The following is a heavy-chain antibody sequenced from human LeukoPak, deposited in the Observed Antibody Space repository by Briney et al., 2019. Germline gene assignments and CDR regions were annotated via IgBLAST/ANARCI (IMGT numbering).Heavy chain of an antibody. CDR1: GFTFSSYW. CDR3: ARDYGDYRSYYFDY. Sequence: GGSLRLSCAASGFTFSSYWMHWVRQAPGKGLVWVSRINTDGSSTGYADSVKGRFTISRDNAKNTLYLQMNSLRAEDTAVYYCARDYGDYRSYYFDYWGQGTLVTVSS. V-gene: IGHV3-74*01. D-gene: IGHD4-17*01. J-gene: IGHJ4*02. CDR2: INTDGSST.